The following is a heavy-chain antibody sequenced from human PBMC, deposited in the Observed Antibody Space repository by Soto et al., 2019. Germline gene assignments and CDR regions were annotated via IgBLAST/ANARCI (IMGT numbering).Heavy chain of an antibody. V-gene: IGHV1-69*14. D-gene: IGHD5-12*01. CDR1: GATFSSYA. J-gene: IGHJ4*02. CDR2: IVPTVDTS. CDR3: VSVVAIPGYPDN. Sequence: QVQLVQSGAEVRQPASSVKVSCKTSGATFSSYAITWVRQAPGQGLEWMGGIVPTVDTSTYAQKFQGRVTITADKFPNTVYMELSSLRSDDTAVYYCVSVVAIPGYPDNWGQGTLVTVSS.